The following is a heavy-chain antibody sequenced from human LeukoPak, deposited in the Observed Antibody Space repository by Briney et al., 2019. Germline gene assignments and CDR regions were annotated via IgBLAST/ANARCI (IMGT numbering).Heavy chain of an antibody. CDR3: ARGAVRGGTNFDY. J-gene: IGHJ4*02. Sequence: SQTLSLTCAISGDSVSGSPAVWNWIRQSPSRGLEWLGRAYYRSKWFIDYALSVKGRITITPDTSKNQFSLQLNSVTAEDTAVYYCARGAVRGGTNFDYWGQGTHVTVSS. CDR2: AYYRSKWFI. V-gene: IGHV6-1*01. D-gene: IGHD3-10*01. CDR1: GDSVSGSPAV.